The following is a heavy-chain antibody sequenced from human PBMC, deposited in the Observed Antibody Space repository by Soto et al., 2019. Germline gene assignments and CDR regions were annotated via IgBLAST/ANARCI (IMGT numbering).Heavy chain of an antibody. CDR1: GFTFSSYA. J-gene: IGHJ6*02. V-gene: IGHV3-23*01. Sequence: GEFLRLACAASGFTFSSYAMSWVRQAPGKGVEWVSAISGSGGSTYYADSVKGRFTISRDNSKNTLYLQMNSLTAEDTAVYYCAKDFPGITIFGVVIPQGPYGMDVWGQGTTVTVSS. D-gene: IGHD3-3*01. CDR2: ISGSGGST. CDR3: AKDFPGITIFGVVIPQGPYGMDV.